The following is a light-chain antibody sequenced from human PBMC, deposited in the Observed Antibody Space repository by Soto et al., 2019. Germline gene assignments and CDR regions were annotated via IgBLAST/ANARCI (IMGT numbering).Light chain of an antibody. Sequence: EIVLTQSPGTLSLSPGEGATLSCRATQSLGGSYIAWYQQKPGQAPRLLIYGASRRATGIPDRFSGSGSGADLTLTISRLEPEDVAVDSCQQYGSSNTVGQGTKLEIK. V-gene: IGKV3-20*01. J-gene: IGKJ2*01. CDR1: QSLGGSY. CDR3: QQYGSSNT. CDR2: GAS.